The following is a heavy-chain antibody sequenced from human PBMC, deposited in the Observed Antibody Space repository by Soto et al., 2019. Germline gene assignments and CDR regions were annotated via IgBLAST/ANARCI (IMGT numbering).Heavy chain of an antibody. CDR2: IDPSDSYT. Sequence: GESLKISCKGSGYSFTSYWISWVRQMPGKGLEWMGRIDPSDSYTNYSPSFQGHVTISADKSISTAYLQWSSLKASDTAMYYCXTLPYSSRFYYYYGMDVWGQGTTVTVSS. D-gene: IGHD6-13*01. CDR3: XTLPYSSRFYYYYGMDV. V-gene: IGHV5-10-1*01. J-gene: IGHJ6*02. CDR1: GYSFTSYW.